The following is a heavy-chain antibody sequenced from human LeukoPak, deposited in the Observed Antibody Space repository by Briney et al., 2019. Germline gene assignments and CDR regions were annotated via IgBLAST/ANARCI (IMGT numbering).Heavy chain of an antibody. J-gene: IGHJ4*02. D-gene: IGHD3-22*01. CDR1: GGSISITSYY. V-gene: IGHV4-39*07. Sequence: PSETLSLTCTVSGGSISITSYYWGWIRQPPGKGLEWIGSIYYSGSTYYNPSLKSRVTISLDMSKNQFSLKLSSVTAADTAVYYCARGAYYDSRGYYYVFDYWGQGTLVTVSS. CDR2: IYYSGST. CDR3: ARGAYYDSRGYYYVFDY.